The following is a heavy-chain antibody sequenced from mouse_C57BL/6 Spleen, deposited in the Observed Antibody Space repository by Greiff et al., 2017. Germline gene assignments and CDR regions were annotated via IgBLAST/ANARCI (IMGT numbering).Heavy chain of an antibody. CDR2: IYPGSGCT. CDR3: AKAYYSNYPDV. D-gene: IGHD2-5*01. Sequence: QVQLQQPGAELVKPGASVTMSCKASGYTFTSYWITWVKQRPGQGLEWIGDIYPGSGCTNYNEKFKSKATLTVDTSSSTAYMQLRSLTSEDSAVYYCAKAYYSNYPDVWGTGTTVTVSS. V-gene: IGHV1-55*01. CDR1: GYTFTSYW. J-gene: IGHJ1*03.